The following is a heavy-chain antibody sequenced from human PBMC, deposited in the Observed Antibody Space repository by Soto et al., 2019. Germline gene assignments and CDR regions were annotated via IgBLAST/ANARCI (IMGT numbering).Heavy chain of an antibody. CDR2: IVPIYRTA. Sequence: SVKVSCKASGYTFTSYEINWVRPATGQGLEWVGGIVPIYRTADYAQKFQGRVTITADESARTSYMELRSLKSQDTAVYYCVRDSGAKLSSSWGQGTLVTVSS. D-gene: IGHD6-13*01. CDR1: GYTFTSYE. CDR3: VRDSGAKLSSS. V-gene: IGHV1-69*13. J-gene: IGHJ4*02.